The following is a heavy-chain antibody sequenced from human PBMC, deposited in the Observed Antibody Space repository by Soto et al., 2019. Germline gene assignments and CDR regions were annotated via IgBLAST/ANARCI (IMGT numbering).Heavy chain of an antibody. D-gene: IGHD3-10*01. CDR1: GYNFILHG. Sequence: QGQLVQSVGEVKKPGASLKVSCKASGYNFILHGISWVRQAPGQGLEWMGWISAYNGNTNYAQNFQDRVTMTTDPTTSKSNMGPRSLRSDDTAVYYCARVWYDGNSGAFDIWGQGTKVTVSS. V-gene: IGHV1-18*01. J-gene: IGHJ3*02. CDR2: ISAYNGNT. CDR3: ARVWYDGNSGAFDI.